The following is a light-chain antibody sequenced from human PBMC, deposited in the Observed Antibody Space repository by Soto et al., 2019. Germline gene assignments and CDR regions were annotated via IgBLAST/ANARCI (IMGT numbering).Light chain of an antibody. J-gene: IGLJ3*02. CDR3: SSYVGNNNLV. CDR2: EVS. V-gene: IGLV2-8*01. Sequence: QSALTQPPSASGSAGQSVTISCTGTSSDVGGYNYVSWYQQHPGKAPKLMIYEVSKRPSGVPDRFSGSKSGNTASLTVSGLQAEGAADYYCSSYVGNNNLVFGGGTKVTVL. CDR1: SSDVGGYNY.